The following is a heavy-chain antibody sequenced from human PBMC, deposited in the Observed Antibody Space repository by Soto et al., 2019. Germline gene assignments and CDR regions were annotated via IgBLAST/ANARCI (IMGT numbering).Heavy chain of an antibody. J-gene: IGHJ5*02. CDR2: ISYSGST. CDR1: GASISSYY. V-gene: IGHV4-59*01. D-gene: IGHD2-2*01. Sequence: QVQLQESGPGLVKTSETLFLTCTVTGASISSYYWSWIRQPPGKGLEWIGHISYSGSTNYHPSVLGRVTVSVDRSTNQFSLKLSSVTAADTAVYYCALAQPFEFHNWFDPWGQGTLVSVSS. CDR3: ALAQPFEFHNWFDP.